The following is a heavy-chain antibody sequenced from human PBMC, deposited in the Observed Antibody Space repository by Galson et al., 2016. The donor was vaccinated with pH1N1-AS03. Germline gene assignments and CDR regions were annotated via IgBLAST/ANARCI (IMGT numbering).Heavy chain of an antibody. Sequence: ETLSLTCRDLGGSFRGTYWTWIRQTPGKGLEWIGEVIIGGSPTYSPSLKSRVSISLDTSRKQVSLRLISVTAADTAVYFCARRPTGIDYWGPGTLVVVSS. V-gene: IGHV4-34*12. CDR1: GGSFRGTY. J-gene: IGHJ4*02. CDR3: ARRPTGIDY. D-gene: IGHD3-10*01. CDR2: VIIGGSP.